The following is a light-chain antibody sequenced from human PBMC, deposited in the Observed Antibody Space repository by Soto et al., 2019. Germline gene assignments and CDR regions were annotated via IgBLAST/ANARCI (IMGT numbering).Light chain of an antibody. J-gene: IGLJ1*01. CDR3: SSYTSSSTV. V-gene: IGLV2-14*01. CDR1: SIYVCGYNY. CDR2: VFS. Sequence: QSALTQPASVSGSPGQSITISCTGTSIYVCGYNYVFWYQQHPGKSPKLMIYVFSNLPSGVSNRFSGSNSGNTASLTFSGLQAEDEADYYCSSYTSSSTVFGTGTKVTVL.